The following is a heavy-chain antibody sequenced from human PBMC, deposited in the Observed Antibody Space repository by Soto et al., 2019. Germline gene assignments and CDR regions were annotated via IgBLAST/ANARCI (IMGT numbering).Heavy chain of an antibody. V-gene: IGHV1-69*13. CDR2: IIPIFGTA. CDR3: ARVNSGYDSVHFDY. CDR1: GGTFSSYA. D-gene: IGHD5-12*01. Sequence: GASVKVSCKASGGTFSSYAISWVRQAPGQGLEWMGGIIPIFGTANYAQKFQGRVTITADESTSTAYMELSSLRSEDTAVYYCARVNSGYDSVHFDYWGQGTLVTVSS. J-gene: IGHJ4*02.